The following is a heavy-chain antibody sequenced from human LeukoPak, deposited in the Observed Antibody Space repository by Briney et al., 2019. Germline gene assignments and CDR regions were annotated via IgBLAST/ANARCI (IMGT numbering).Heavy chain of an antibody. V-gene: IGHV3-21*01. CDR3: ARDNGRYFDWLLEGYYFDY. Sequence: GGSLRLSCAASGFTFSSYSMNWVRQASGKGLEWVSSISSSSSYIYYADSVKGRFTISRDNAKNSLYLQMNSLRAEDTAVYYCARDNGRYFDWLLEGYYFDYWGQGTLVTVSS. D-gene: IGHD3-9*01. J-gene: IGHJ4*02. CDR1: GFTFSSYS. CDR2: ISSSSSYI.